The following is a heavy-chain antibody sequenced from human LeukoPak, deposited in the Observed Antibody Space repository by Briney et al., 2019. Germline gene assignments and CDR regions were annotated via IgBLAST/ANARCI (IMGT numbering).Heavy chain of an antibody. Sequence: ASVRVSSTASGYTFIAYYMFWVRQAPGQGLEWMGWINPNSGATGHAQKFQGRVTMTRDTSISTSYMEVTGLRSDETSVYFCGRDGYCRGSSCPFQHWGQGTMVTVSS. CDR1: GYTFIAYY. J-gene: IGHJ1*01. CDR2: INPNSGAT. V-gene: IGHV1-2*02. CDR3: GRDGYCRGSSCPFQH. D-gene: IGHD2-2*03.